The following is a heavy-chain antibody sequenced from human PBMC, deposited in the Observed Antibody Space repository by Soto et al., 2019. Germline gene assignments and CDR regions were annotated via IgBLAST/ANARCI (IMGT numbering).Heavy chain of an antibody. CDR2: IYYSGST. J-gene: IGHJ5*02. CDR1: GGSISSGGYY. Sequence: QVQLQESGPGLVKPSQTLSLTCTVSGGSISSGGYYWSWIRQHPGKGLEWIGDIYYSGSTYYNPSLKSRVTIAVDTSKNQFSLKLSSVTAADTAVYYCARDMAPIGCSSTSCYQGFDPWGQGTLVTVSS. CDR3: ARDMAPIGCSSTSCYQGFDP. V-gene: IGHV4-31*03. D-gene: IGHD2-2*01.